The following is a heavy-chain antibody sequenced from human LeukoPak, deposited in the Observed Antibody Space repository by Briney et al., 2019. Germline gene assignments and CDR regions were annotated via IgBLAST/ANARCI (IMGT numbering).Heavy chain of an antibody. CDR2: IYSGGST. D-gene: IGHD6-19*01. CDR3: ASSSSGWYGLGY. V-gene: IGHV3-66*01. Sequence: GRSLRLSCTASGFTFGDYAMSWVRQAPGKGLEWVSVIYSGGSTYYADSVKGRFTISRDNSKNTLYLQMNSLRAEDTAVYYCASSSSGWYGLGYWGQGTLVTVSS. CDR1: GFTFGDYA. J-gene: IGHJ4*02.